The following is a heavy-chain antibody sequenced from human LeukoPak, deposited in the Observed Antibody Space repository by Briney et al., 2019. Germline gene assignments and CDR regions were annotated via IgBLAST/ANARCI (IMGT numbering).Heavy chain of an antibody. CDR3: ARTKVLPDYYDNSGGFDY. CDR1: GGSISSSSYY. V-gene: IGHV4-39*07. CDR2: IYYSGST. D-gene: IGHD3-22*01. J-gene: IGHJ4*02. Sequence: SETLSLTCTVSGGSISSSSYYWGWIRQPPGKGLEWIGSIYYSGSTYYNPSLKSRVTISVDTSKNQFSLKLSSVTAADTAVYYCARTKVLPDYYDNSGGFDYWGQGTLVTVSS.